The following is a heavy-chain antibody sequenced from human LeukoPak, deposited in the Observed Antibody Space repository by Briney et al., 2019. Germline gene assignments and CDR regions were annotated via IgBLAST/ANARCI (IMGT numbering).Heavy chain of an antibody. CDR2: ISSSSSYI. Sequence: GGSLRLSCAASGFTFSSYAMSWVRQPPGKGLEWVSSISSSSSYIYYADSVKGRFTISRDNAKNSLYLQMNSLRAEDTAVYYCARGRGTALTLDAFDIWGQGTMVTVSS. CDR3: ARGRGTALTLDAFDI. J-gene: IGHJ3*02. CDR1: GFTFSSYA. V-gene: IGHV3-21*01. D-gene: IGHD4-23*01.